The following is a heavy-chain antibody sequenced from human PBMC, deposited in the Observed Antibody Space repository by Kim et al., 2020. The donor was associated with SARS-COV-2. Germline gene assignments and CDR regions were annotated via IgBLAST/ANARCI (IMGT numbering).Heavy chain of an antibody. D-gene: IGHD1-26*01. V-gene: IGHV1-69*01. CDR3: ARDPNDSGSSIGY. Sequence: YAQKFQGRVTITADESTSTAYMELSSLRSEDTAVYYCARDPNDSGSSIGYWGQGTLVTVSS. J-gene: IGHJ4*02.